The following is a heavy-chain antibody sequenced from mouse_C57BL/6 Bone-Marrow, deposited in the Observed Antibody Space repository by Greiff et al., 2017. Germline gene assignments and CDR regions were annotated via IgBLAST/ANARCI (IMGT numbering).Heavy chain of an antibody. V-gene: IGHV5-6*01. D-gene: IGHD4-1*01. CDR3: ARHTWAGFAY. Sequence: EVQLQESGGDLVKPGGSLKLSCAASGFTFSSYGMSWVRQTPDKRLEWVATISSGGSYTYYPDSVKGRFTISRDNAKNTLYLQMSSLKSEDTAMYYCARHTWAGFAYWGQGTLVTVSA. CDR1: GFTFSSYG. CDR2: ISSGGSYT. J-gene: IGHJ3*01.